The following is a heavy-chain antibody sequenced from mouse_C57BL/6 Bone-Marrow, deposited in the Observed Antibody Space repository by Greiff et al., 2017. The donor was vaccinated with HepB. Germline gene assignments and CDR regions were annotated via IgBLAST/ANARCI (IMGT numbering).Heavy chain of an antibody. CDR3: ARRYDYDKPDWYFDG. Sequence: EVKLMESGGGLVQPGGSLKLSCAASGFTFSDYGMAWVRQAPRKGPEWVAFISNLAYSIYYADTVTGRFTISRENAKNTLYLEMSSLRSEDTAMYYCARRYDYDKPDWYFDGWGTGTTVTVSS. CDR1: GFTFSDYG. V-gene: IGHV5-15*04. D-gene: IGHD2-4*01. J-gene: IGHJ1*03. CDR2: ISNLAYSI.